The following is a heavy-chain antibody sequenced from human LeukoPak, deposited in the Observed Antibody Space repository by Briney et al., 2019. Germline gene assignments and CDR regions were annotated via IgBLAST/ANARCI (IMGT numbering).Heavy chain of an antibody. CDR3: ALRDGYNYSDY. D-gene: IGHD5-24*01. V-gene: IGHV4-59*01. CDR2: IYYSGST. J-gene: IGHJ4*02. CDR1: GGSISSYY. Sequence: SETLSLTCTVSGGSISSYYWSWIRQPPGKGLEWIGYIYYSGSTNYNPSLKSRVTISVDTSKNQFSLKLSSVTAADTAVYYCALRDGYNYSDYWGQGTLVTVSS.